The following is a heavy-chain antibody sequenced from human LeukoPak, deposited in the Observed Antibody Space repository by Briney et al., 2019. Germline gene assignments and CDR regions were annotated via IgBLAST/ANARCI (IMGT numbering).Heavy chain of an antibody. J-gene: IGHJ4*02. D-gene: IGHD3-16*01. CDR1: GFTFSDYA. CDR2: IKQDDSEK. Sequence: PGGSLRLSCAASGFTFSDYAMTWVRQAPGKGLEWVANIKQDDSEKYYVDSVKGRFTISRDNAKNSLYLQMNSLRAEDTAVYYCARDRRGDRYWGQGTLVTVSS. CDR3: ARDRRGDRY. V-gene: IGHV3-7*01.